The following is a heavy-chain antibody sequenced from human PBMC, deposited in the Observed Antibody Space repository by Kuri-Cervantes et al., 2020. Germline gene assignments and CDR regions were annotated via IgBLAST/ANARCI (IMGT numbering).Heavy chain of an antibody. Sequence: GESLKISCAASGFTFSDYYMSWIRQAPGKGLEWVAVISNDGNNKFYADSVKGRFTISRDNSKNTLYLQVNSLTAEDTAVYYCAKSSYDYYDSSGYYRPPDYWGQGTLVTVSS. V-gene: IGHV3-30*18. CDR2: ISNDGNNK. CDR1: GFTFSDYY. D-gene: IGHD3-22*01. CDR3: AKSSYDYYDSSGYYRPPDY. J-gene: IGHJ4*02.